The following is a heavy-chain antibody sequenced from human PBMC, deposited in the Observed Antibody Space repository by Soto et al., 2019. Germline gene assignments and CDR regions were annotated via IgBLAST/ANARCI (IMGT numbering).Heavy chain of an antibody. V-gene: IGHV1-3*01. D-gene: IGHD5-18*01. CDR1: GGTFSTST. CDR3: GMGSGYSYGYN. Sequence: ASVKVSCKASGGTFSTSTFTWVRQAPGQGLEWMGRIIASNDNTNYSQEFQGRVTFTRDTSSSTAYMELSSLRSEDTAVYYCGMGSGYSYGYNWGQG. CDR2: IIASNDNT. J-gene: IGHJ1*01.